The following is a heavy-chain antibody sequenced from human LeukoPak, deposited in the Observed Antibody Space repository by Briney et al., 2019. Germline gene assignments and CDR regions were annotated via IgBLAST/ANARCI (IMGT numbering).Heavy chain of an antibody. CDR1: GFTFSSYG. J-gene: IGHJ3*02. D-gene: IGHD4-11*01. CDR3: AKDTGGNYDAFDI. V-gene: IGHV3-30*18. CDR2: ISYDGSNK. Sequence: GTSLRLSCAASGFTFSSYGMHWVRQAPGKGLEWVAVISYDGSNKYYADSVKGRFTISRDNSKNTLYLQMNSLRAEDTAVYYCAKDTGGNYDAFDIWGQGTMVTVSS.